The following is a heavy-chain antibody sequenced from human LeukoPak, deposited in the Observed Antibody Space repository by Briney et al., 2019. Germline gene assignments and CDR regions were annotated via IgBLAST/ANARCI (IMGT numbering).Heavy chain of an antibody. D-gene: IGHD6-19*01. CDR1: GYTFTGYY. Sequence: ASVKVSCKASGYTFTGYYMHWVRQAPGQGLEWMGWINPNSGGTNYAQKFQGRVTMTRDTSISTAYMELSRLRSDNTAVYYCARVEQWLDAFDIWGQGTMVTVSS. V-gene: IGHV1-2*02. CDR3: ARVEQWLDAFDI. J-gene: IGHJ3*02. CDR2: INPNSGGT.